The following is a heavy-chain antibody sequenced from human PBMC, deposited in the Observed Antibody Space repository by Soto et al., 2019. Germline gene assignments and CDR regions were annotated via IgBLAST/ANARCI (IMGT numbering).Heavy chain of an antibody. CDR3: ATPPTLPTTALGGY. J-gene: IGHJ4*02. Sequence: ASVKVSCKVSGYTLTELSMHCVLQAAGKGLEWMGGFGPEDGETIYAQKFQGRVTMTEDTSTDTAYMELSSLRSEDTAVYYCATPPTLPTTALGGYWGQGTLVTVSS. CDR1: GYTLTELS. V-gene: IGHV1-24*01. D-gene: IGHD1-1*01. CDR2: FGPEDGET.